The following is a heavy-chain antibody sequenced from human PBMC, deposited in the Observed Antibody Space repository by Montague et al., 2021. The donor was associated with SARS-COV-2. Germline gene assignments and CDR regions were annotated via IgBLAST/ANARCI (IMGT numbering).Heavy chain of an antibody. CDR1: GGSTNYYY. D-gene: IGHD2-8*01. CDR3: ARVARYCTNGVCQTYYYYGLDV. J-gene: IGHJ6*02. CDR2: MYYSGST. V-gene: IGHV4-59*01. Sequence: ETLSLTCIVAGGSTNYYYWSWIRQSPGKGLEWIGYMYYSGSTNYNPSXXSRVTMSIDRSKNQFSLKLRSVTAADTAVYYCARVARYCTNGVCQTYYYYGLDVWGQGTTVTVSS.